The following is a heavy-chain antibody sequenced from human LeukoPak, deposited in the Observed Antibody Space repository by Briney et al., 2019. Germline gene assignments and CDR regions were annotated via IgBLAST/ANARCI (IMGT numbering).Heavy chain of an antibody. Sequence: GASVKVSCKVSGYTLTELSMHWVRQAPGKGLEWMGGFDPEDGETIYAQKFQGRVTMTEDTSTDTAYMELSSLRSEDTAVYYCATGAQSEDPYYYYYMDVWSKGTTVTVSS. D-gene: IGHD1-14*01. V-gene: IGHV1-24*01. J-gene: IGHJ6*03. CDR3: ATGAQSEDPYYYYYMDV. CDR2: FDPEDGET. CDR1: GYTLTELS.